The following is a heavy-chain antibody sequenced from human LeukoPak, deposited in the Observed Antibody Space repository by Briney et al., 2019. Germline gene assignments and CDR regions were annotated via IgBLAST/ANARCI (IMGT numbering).Heavy chain of an antibody. CDR3: ARTSYDSTWAMDFFDF. D-gene: IGHD3-22*01. V-gene: IGHV3-23*01. Sequence: PGGSLRLSCAASGFTFSSCAMSWVRQAPGKGLQWVSAISGSGGATYYADSVKGRFTISRDNSKNTLYLQMNSLRAEDTAVYYCARTSYDSTWAMDFFDFWGQGSLVTVSS. J-gene: IGHJ4*02. CDR1: GFTFSSCA. CDR2: ISGSGGAT.